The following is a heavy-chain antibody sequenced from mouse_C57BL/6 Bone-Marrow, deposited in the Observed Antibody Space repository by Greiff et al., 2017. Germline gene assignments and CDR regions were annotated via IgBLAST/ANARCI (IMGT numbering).Heavy chain of an antibody. CDR3: ARGWGYFDV. D-gene: IGHD3-3*01. J-gene: IGHJ1*03. V-gene: IGHV5-4*03. Sequence: EVMLVESGGGLVKPGGSLKLSCAASGFTFSSYAMSWVRQTPEKRLEWVATISDGGSYTYYPDNVKGRFTISRDNAKNNLYLQMSHLKSEDTAMYYCARGWGYFDVWGTGTTVTVSS. CDR2: ISDGGSYT. CDR1: GFTFSSYA.